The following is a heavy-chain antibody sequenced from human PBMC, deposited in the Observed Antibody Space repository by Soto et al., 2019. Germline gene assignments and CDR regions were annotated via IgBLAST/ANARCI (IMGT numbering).Heavy chain of an antibody. V-gene: IGHV1-69*13. CDR1: GGTFSSYA. CDR2: IIPIFGTA. J-gene: IGHJ6*02. Sequence: SVKVSCKASGGTFSSYAISWVRQAPGQGLEWMGGIIPIFGTANYAQKFQGRVTITADESTSTAYMELSSLRSEDTAVYYCARGNPRVPASRDYYYYGMDVWGQGTTLTVSS. CDR3: ARGNPRVPASRDYYYYGMDV. D-gene: IGHD2-2*01.